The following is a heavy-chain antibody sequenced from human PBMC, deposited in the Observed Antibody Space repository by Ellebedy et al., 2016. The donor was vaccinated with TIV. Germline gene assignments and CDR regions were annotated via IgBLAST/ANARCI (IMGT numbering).Heavy chain of an antibody. V-gene: IGHV3-7*01. CDR2: IKQDGSEK. J-gene: IGHJ5*02. CDR3: ARDVWGGGWA. D-gene: IGHD6-19*01. Sequence: GESLKISCEASGFTFSRNWISWFRLAPGKELEWVANIKQDGSEKYYVDSVKGRFTISRDNAKNSVYLQLSSLGAEDTAVYYCARDVWGGGWAWGQGTPVTVSS. CDR1: GFTFSRNW.